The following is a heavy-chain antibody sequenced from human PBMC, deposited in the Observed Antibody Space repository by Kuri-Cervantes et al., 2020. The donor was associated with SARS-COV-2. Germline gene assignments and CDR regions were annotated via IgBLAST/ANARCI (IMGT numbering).Heavy chain of an antibody. Sequence: GGSLRLSCAASGFTFANYYMSWVRQSPGKGLEWVANIKFDGSDKYYVDSVRGRFTISRGNAKNSLFLQLNSLTAADTAVYYCARSYGVRYVPFDHWGPGTLVTVSS. CDR3: ARSYGVRYVPFDH. V-gene: IGHV3-7*05. CDR2: IKFDGSDK. CDR1: GFTFANYY. D-gene: IGHD4-17*01. J-gene: IGHJ4*02.